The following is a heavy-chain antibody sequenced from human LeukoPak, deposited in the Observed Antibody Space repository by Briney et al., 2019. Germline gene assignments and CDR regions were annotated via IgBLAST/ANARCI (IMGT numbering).Heavy chain of an antibody. D-gene: IGHD6-13*01. CDR2: IIPIFGTA. Sequence: SVKVSCKASGYTFTSYGISWVRQAPGQGLEWIGRIIPIFGTANYAQKFQGRVTITTDESTSTAYMELSSLRSEDTAVYYCARDQGLTSSWWRWGQGTLVTVSS. J-gene: IGHJ4*02. CDR1: GYTFTSYG. CDR3: ARDQGLTSSWWR. V-gene: IGHV1-69*05.